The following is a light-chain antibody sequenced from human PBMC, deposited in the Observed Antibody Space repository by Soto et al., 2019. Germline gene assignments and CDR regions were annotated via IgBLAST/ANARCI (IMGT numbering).Light chain of an antibody. Sequence: QSALTQPASVSGSPGQSITISCTGTSSDVGGYNYVSWYQQHPGKVSKLMIYEVSNRPSGVSNRFSGSKSGNTASLTISGLQAEDEADYYCSSYTSSSTLVFGGGTKVTVL. CDR1: SSDVGGYNY. J-gene: IGLJ2*01. V-gene: IGLV2-14*01. CDR2: EVS. CDR3: SSYTSSSTLV.